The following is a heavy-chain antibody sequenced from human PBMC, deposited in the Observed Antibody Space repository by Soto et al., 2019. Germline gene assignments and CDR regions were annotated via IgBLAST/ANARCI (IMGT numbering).Heavy chain of an antibody. V-gene: IGHV3-23*01. CDR1: GFTFADYG. D-gene: IGHD3-3*01. Sequence: GGSLRLSCAASGFTFADYGMTWVRQAPGKGLEWVTVISGSGGSTYYADSVKGRFTISRDTSKNTLYLQMNSLRAEDTAIYYCAKDHAIFGVVTSYFDYWGQGTLVTVSS. CDR2: ISGSGGST. J-gene: IGHJ4*02. CDR3: AKDHAIFGVVTSYFDY.